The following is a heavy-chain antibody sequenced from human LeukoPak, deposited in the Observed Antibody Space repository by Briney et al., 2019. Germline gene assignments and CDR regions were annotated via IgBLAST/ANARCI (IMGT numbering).Heavy chain of an antibody. V-gene: IGHV3-23*01. D-gene: IGHD6-19*01. CDR2: ISGTGGST. CDR3: ARGVRIAVAGNIDY. CDR1: GFTFSTYA. Sequence: GGSLRLTCAASGFTFSTYAMTWVRQAPGKGLEWVSLISGTGGSTYYADSVKGRFTISRDNSKNTLYLQMNSLRAEDTAVYYCARGVRIAVAGNIDYWGQGTLVTVSS. J-gene: IGHJ4*02.